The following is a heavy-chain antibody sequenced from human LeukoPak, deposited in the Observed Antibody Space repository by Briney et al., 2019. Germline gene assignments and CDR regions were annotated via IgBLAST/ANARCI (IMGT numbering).Heavy chain of an antibody. CDR1: GFTFSSYA. CDR3: AKDYYDSSGYYYPT. Sequence: GGSLRLSCAASGFTFSSYAMSWVRQAPGKRLEWVSAISGSGGSTYYADSVKGRFTISRDNSKNTLYLQMNSLRAEDTAVYYCAKDYYDSSGYYYPTWGQGTLVTVSS. J-gene: IGHJ5*02. CDR2: ISGSGGST. D-gene: IGHD3-22*01. V-gene: IGHV3-23*01.